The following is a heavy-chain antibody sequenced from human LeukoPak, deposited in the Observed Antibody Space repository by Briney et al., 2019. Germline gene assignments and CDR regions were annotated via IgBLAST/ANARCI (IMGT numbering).Heavy chain of an antibody. CDR1: GGTFSSYA. Sequence: GASVKVSCKASGGTFSSYAISWVRQAPGQGLEWMGGIIPIFGTANYAQKFQGRVTITADESTSTAYMELSSLRSEDTAVYYCARVVVPAALDAFDIWGQGTMVTVPS. CDR2: IIPIFGTA. CDR3: ARVVVPAALDAFDI. V-gene: IGHV1-69*13. D-gene: IGHD2-2*01. J-gene: IGHJ3*02.